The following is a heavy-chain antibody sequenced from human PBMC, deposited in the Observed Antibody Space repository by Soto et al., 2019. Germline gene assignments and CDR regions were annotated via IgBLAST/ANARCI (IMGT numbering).Heavy chain of an antibody. CDR1: GFTFTRYS. CDR3: ARESEDLTSNFDY. Sequence: VGSLRLSCAAYGFTFTRYSMNWVRHAPGEGLEWVSSISSTTNYIYYGDSMKGRFTISRDNAKNSLYLEMNSLRAEDTAVYYCARESEDLTSNFDYWGQGTLVTVSS. J-gene: IGHJ4*02. V-gene: IGHV3-21*06. CDR2: ISSTTNYI.